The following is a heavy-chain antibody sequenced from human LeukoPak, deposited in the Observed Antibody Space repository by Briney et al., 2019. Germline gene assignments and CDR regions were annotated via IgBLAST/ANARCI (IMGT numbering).Heavy chain of an antibody. D-gene: IGHD3-10*01. Sequence: HPGGSLRLSCADSGFTFSSYAMSWVRQAPGKGLEWVSVISAGGGSTYYADSVKGRLTISRDNSKNTLYLQMNSLRAEDTAVYYCARAEGYGSGSLKSAFDYWGQGTLVTVSS. V-gene: IGHV3-23*01. CDR2: ISAGGGST. CDR1: GFTFSSYA. J-gene: IGHJ4*02. CDR3: ARAEGYGSGSLKSAFDY.